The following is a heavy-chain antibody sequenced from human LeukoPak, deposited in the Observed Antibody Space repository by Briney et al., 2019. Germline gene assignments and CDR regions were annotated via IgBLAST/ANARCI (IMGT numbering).Heavy chain of an antibody. J-gene: IGHJ5*02. CDR3: ARTLEYYDYVWGSYRPSEWFDP. Sequence: PSETLSLTCTVSGGSISSGDYYWSWIRQPPGKGLEWIGYIYYSGSTYYNPSLKSRVTISVDTSKNQFSLKLSSVTAADTAVYYCARTLEYYDYVWGSYRPSEWFDPWGQGTLVTVSS. CDR2: IYYSGST. V-gene: IGHV4-30-4*01. D-gene: IGHD3-16*02. CDR1: GGSISSGDYY.